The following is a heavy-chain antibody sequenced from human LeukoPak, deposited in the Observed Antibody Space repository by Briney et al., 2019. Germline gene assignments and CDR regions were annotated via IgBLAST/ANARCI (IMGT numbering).Heavy chain of an antibody. CDR1: GFTFSDYY. Sequence: GGALRLSCAASGFTFSDYYRSWLRQAPGKGLEGVSYISSSGSTIYYTDSVKGRFTISRDDAKNSLYLQMNSLRAEDMALYYCAKHSHSGSSNFRLSYFQHWGQGTLVTVSS. CDR3: AKHSHSGSSNFRLSYFQH. CDR2: ISSSGSTI. J-gene: IGHJ1*01. V-gene: IGHV3-11*01. D-gene: IGHD6-13*01.